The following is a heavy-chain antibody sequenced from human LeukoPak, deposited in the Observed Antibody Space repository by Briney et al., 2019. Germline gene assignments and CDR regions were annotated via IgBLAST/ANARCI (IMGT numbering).Heavy chain of an antibody. V-gene: IGHV3-48*03. CDR1: GFTFSSYE. CDR3: AKVNYYGSGSYAYYYYMDV. J-gene: IGHJ6*03. CDR2: ISSSGSTI. D-gene: IGHD3-10*01. Sequence: QSGGSLRLSCAASGFTFSSYEMNWVRQAPGKGLEWVSYISSSGSTIYYADSVKGRFTISRDNAKNSLYLQMNSLRAEDTAVYYCAKVNYYGSGSYAYYYYMDVWGKGTTVTISS.